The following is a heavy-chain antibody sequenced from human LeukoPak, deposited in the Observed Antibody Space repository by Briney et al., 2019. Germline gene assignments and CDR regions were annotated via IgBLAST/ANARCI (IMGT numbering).Heavy chain of an antibody. CDR3: ARITHQYSSGWYYFDY. J-gene: IGHJ4*02. Sequence: SETLSLTFAVYGGSFSGYYWSWIRQPPGKGLDGIGEINHSGSTNYNPSLKSRVTISVHTSKNQFSLKLSSVTAADTAVYYCARITHQYSSGWYYFDYWGQGTLVTVSS. D-gene: IGHD6-19*01. V-gene: IGHV4-34*01. CDR2: INHSGST. CDR1: GGSFSGYY.